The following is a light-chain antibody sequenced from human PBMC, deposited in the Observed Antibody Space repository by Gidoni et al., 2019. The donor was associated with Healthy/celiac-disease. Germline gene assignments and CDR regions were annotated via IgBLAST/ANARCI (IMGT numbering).Light chain of an antibody. V-gene: IGKV4-1*01. CDR1: PSVFYSSNNKNY. CDR2: WAS. CDR3: QQYYSTPGST. J-gene: IGKJ3*01. Sequence: DIVMTQSPDSLAVSLGERATINCKSSPSVFYSSNNKNYLAWYQQKPGQPPKLLIYWASTRESGVPDRFSGSGSGTDFTLTISSLQAEDVAVYYCQQYYSTPGSTFGPGTKVDIK.